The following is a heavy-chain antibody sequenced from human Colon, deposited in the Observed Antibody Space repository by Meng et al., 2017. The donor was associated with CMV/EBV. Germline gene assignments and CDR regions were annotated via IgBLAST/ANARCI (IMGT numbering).Heavy chain of an antibody. Sequence: SVKVSCKASGFTFTSSAVQWVRQARGQGLEWMGGIIPVFQKANYAQNFQGRITITADKSTNTVYLEMISLTSEDTAFYYCATGTANCFACSYNMDVWGQGTTVTVSS. D-gene: IGHD1-7*01. CDR2: IIPVFQKA. V-gene: IGHV1-69*06. J-gene: IGHJ6*02. CDR1: GFTFTSSA. CDR3: ATGTANCFACSYNMDV.